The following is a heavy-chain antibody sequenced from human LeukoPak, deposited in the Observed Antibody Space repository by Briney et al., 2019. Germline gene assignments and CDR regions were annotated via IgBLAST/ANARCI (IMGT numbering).Heavy chain of an antibody. J-gene: IGHJ4*02. V-gene: IGHV1-8*02. CDR1: GYTFGSYY. D-gene: IGHD3-9*01. CDR2: MNPNSGNT. Sequence: ASVKVSCKTSGYTFGSYYINWVRQATGQGLEWMGWMNPNSGNTGCAQKFQGRVTMTRNTSISTAYMELSSLRSEDTAVYYCARGRVLRYFDWSDYWGQGTLVTVSS. CDR3: ARGRVLRYFDWSDY.